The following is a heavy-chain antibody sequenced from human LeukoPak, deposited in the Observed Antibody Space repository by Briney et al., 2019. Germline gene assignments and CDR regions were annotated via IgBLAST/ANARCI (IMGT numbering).Heavy chain of an antibody. V-gene: IGHV4-34*01. CDR1: GGSFSGYY. CDR2: INHSGST. Sequence: SETLSLTCAVYGGSFSGYYWSWIRQPPGKGLEWIGEINHSGSTNYNPSLKSRVTISVDRSKNQFSLKLSSVTAADTAVYYCARYLMVDAFDIWGQGTMVTVSS. J-gene: IGHJ3*02. CDR3: ARYLMVDAFDI. D-gene: IGHD2-8*01.